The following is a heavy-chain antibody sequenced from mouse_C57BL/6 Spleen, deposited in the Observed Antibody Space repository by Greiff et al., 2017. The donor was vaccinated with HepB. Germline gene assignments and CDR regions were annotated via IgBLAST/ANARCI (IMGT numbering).Heavy chain of an antibody. Sequence: EVKLEESGPGLVKPSQSLSLTCSVTGYSITSGYYWNWIRQFPGNKLEWMGYISYDGSNNYNPSLKNRISITRDTSKNQFFLKLNSVTTEDTATYYCASLNWFAYWGQGTLVTVSA. CDR2: ISYDGSN. CDR1: GYSITSGYY. J-gene: IGHJ3*01. CDR3: ASLNWFAY. V-gene: IGHV3-6*01.